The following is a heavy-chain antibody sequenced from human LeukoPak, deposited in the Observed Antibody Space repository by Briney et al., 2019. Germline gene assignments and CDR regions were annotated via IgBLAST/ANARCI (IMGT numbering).Heavy chain of an antibody. D-gene: IGHD3-10*01. CDR1: GFTFSSYS. V-gene: IGHV3-21*01. CDR3: ARTPYYGSGSPYFDY. CDR2: ISSSSSYI. J-gene: IGHJ4*02. Sequence: GGSLRLSCAASGFTFSSYSMNWVRQAPGKGLEWVASISSSSSYIYYADSVKGRFTISRDNAENSLYLQMHSLRAEDTAIYYCARTPYYGSGSPYFDYWGQGTLVTVSS.